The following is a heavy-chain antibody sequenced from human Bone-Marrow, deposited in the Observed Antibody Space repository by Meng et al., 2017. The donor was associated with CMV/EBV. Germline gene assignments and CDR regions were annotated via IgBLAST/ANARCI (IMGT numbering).Heavy chain of an antibody. D-gene: IGHD2-2*02. V-gene: IGHV3-7*01. Sequence: GGSLRLSCAGSEFSFSKYWMNWVRQAPGKGLEWVANIKEDGSEKHYVDSVKGRFTISRDNAKNSLYLQMNSLRAEDTAVYYCARDLRHQLLYGYYYGMDVWGQGNTVNVSS. CDR3: ARDLRHQLLYGYYYGMDV. J-gene: IGHJ6*02. CDR1: EFSFSKYW. CDR2: IKEDGSEK.